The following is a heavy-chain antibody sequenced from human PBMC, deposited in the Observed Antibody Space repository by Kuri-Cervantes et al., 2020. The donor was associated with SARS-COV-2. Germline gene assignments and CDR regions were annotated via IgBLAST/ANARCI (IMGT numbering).Heavy chain of an antibody. V-gene: IGHV4-4*02. CDR3: ARGNCSGGSCYSGYFDY. Sequence: GSLRLSCAVSGGSISSSNWWSWVRQPPGKGLEWIGEIYHSGSTNYNPSLKSRVTISVDTSKNQFSLKLSSVTAADTAVYYCARGNCSGGSCYSGYFDYWGQGTLVTISS. D-gene: IGHD2-15*01. CDR2: IYHSGST. CDR1: GGSISSSNW. J-gene: IGHJ4*02.